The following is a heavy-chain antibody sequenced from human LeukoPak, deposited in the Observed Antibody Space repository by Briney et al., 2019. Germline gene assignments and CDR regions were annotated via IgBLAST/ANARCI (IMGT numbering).Heavy chain of an antibody. CDR1: GFTFSSYG. CDR3: AKEYTAMVRAYFDY. CDR2: IWYDGSNK. D-gene: IGHD5-18*01. V-gene: IGHV3-33*06. J-gene: IGHJ4*02. Sequence: GGSLRLSCAASGFTFSSYGMHWVRQAPGKGLEWVAVIWYDGSNKYYADSVKGRFTISRDNSRNTLYLQMNSLRAEDTAVYYCAKEYTAMVRAYFDYWGQGTLVTVSS.